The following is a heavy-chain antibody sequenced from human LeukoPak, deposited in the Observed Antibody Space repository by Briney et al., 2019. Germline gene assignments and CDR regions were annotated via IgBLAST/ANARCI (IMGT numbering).Heavy chain of an antibody. J-gene: IGHJ6*02. CDR3: ARDAIVGATSYYYGMDV. CDR1: GYTFTSYG. D-gene: IGHD1-26*01. Sequence: GASVKVSCKASGYTFTSYGIIWVRQAPGQGLEWMGWISAYNGNTNYAQKLQGRVTMTTDTSTSTAYMELRSLRSDDTAVYYCARDAIVGATSYYYGMDVWGQGTTVTVSS. CDR2: ISAYNGNT. V-gene: IGHV1-18*01.